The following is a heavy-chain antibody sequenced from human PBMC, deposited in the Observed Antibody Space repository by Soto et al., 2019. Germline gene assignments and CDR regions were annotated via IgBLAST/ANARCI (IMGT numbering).Heavy chain of an antibody. D-gene: IGHD4-17*01. Sequence: ASVKVSCKASGYTFTVYYMHWVRQAPGQGLGWMGWINPNSGGTNYAQKFQGWVTMTRDTSISTAYMELSRLRSDDTAVYYCARVSTEGAFDIWGQGTMVTVSS. V-gene: IGHV1-2*04. CDR3: ARVSTEGAFDI. CDR1: GYTFTVYY. CDR2: INPNSGGT. J-gene: IGHJ3*02.